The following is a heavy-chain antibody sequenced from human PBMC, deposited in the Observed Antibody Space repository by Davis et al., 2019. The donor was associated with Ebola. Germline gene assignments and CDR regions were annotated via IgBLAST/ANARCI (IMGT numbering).Heavy chain of an antibody. D-gene: IGHD3-3*02. CDR3: AKVPFLEWLPDYGMDV. Sequence: GGSLRLSCAASRFTFSSYEMNWVRQAPGKGLEWVSAISGSGGSTYYADSVKGRFTISRDNSKNTLYLQMNSLRAEDTAVYYCAKVPFLEWLPDYGMDVWGQGTTVTVSS. J-gene: IGHJ6*02. CDR2: ISGSGGST. V-gene: IGHV3-23*01. CDR1: RFTFSSYE.